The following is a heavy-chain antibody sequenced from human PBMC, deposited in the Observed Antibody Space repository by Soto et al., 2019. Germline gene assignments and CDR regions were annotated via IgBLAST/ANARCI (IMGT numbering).Heavy chain of an antibody. CDR2: ISGSGGST. Sequence: GSLRLSCAASGFTFSSYAMSWVRQAPGKGLEWVSAISGSGGSTYYADSVKGRFTISRDNSKNTLYLQMNSLRAEDTAVYYCAKDSWVTPDHGSDFDYWGQGTLVTVS. CDR3: AKDSWVTPDHGSDFDY. CDR1: GFTFSSYA. D-gene: IGHD5-12*01. V-gene: IGHV3-23*01. J-gene: IGHJ4*02.